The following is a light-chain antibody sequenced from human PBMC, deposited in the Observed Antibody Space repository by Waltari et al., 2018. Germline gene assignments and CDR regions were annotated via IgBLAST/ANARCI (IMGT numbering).Light chain of an antibody. Sequence: AIQLTQSPSSLSASVGDRVTITCRASQGISSGLAWYQQKPGKAPNLLIYDASSLQSGVPSRFSGSGSGTDFTLTISSLQPEDFASYHCQQSYTTPFTFGPGTKVDLK. J-gene: IGKJ3*01. CDR1: QGISSG. CDR3: QQSYTTPFT. CDR2: DAS. V-gene: IGKV1-13*02.